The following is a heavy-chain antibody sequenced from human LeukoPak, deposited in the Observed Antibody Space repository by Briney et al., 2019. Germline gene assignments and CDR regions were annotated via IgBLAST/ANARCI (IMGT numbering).Heavy chain of an antibody. V-gene: IGHV3-23*01. CDR2: ISGSGGST. CDR3: AKEGKAFGVVPDAHFDY. CDR1: GFTFSSYA. J-gene: IGHJ4*02. Sequence: PGGSLRLSCAASGFTFSSYAMSWVRQAPGKGLEWVSAISGSGGSTYYADSVKGRFTISRDNSKNTLYLQMNSLRAEDTAVYYCAKEGKAFGVVPDAHFDYWGQGTLVTVSS. D-gene: IGHD2-2*01.